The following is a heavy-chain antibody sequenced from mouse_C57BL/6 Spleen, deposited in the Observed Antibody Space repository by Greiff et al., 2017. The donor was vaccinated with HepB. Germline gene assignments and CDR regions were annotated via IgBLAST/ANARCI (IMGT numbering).Heavy chain of an antibody. J-gene: IGHJ3*01. V-gene: IGHV5-4*01. CDR1: GFTFSSYA. D-gene: IGHD4-1*01. Sequence: EVQLVESGGGLVKPGGSLKLSCAASGFTFSSYAMSWVRQTPEKRLEWVATISDGGSYTYYPDNVKGRFTISRDNAKNNLYLQMSHLKSEDTAMYYCARGGKTGTLFAYWGQGTLVTVSA. CDR2: ISDGGSYT. CDR3: ARGGKTGTLFAY.